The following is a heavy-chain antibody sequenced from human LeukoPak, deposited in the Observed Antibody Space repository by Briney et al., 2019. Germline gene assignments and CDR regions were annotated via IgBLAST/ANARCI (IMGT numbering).Heavy chain of an antibody. Sequence: GGSLRLSCAASGFSFDEFAMHWVRQAPGKGLEWVSGINFNGDTSRYAHSVNGRFTISRDNAKKVVYLQMNGLRGEDTALYYCARDRDYNLADSFDHWGQGTLVTVSS. V-gene: IGHV3-9*01. J-gene: IGHJ4*02. D-gene: IGHD5-24*01. CDR2: INFNGDTS. CDR3: ARDRDYNLADSFDH. CDR1: GFSFDEFA.